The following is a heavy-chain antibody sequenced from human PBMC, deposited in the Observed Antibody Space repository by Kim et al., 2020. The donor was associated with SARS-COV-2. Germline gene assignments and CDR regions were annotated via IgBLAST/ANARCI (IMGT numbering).Heavy chain of an antibody. CDR3: AKDIVGATRSQLDFDY. D-gene: IGHD1-26*01. Sequence: GGSLRLSCAASGFTFSSYAMSWVRQAPGKGLEWVSAISGSGGSTYYADSVKGRFTISRDNSKNTLYLQMNSLRAEDTAVYYCAKDIVGATRSQLDFDYWGQGTLVTVSS. CDR1: GFTFSSYA. CDR2: ISGSGGST. J-gene: IGHJ4*02. V-gene: IGHV3-23*01.